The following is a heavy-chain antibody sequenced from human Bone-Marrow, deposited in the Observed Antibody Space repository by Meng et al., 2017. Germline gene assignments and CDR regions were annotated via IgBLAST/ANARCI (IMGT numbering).Heavy chain of an antibody. J-gene: IGHJ4*02. V-gene: IGHV1-69*06. D-gene: IGHD3-22*01. CDR3: ARAGYYYDSSGYYRLGY. CDR1: GGTFSSYA. CDR2: IIPIFGTA. Sequence: SVKVSCKASGGTFSSYAISWVRQAPGQGLEWMGGIIPIFGTANYAQKFQGRVTITADKSTSTAYMELSSLRSEDTAVYYCARAGYYYDSSGYYRLGYWGQGTLVTVSS.